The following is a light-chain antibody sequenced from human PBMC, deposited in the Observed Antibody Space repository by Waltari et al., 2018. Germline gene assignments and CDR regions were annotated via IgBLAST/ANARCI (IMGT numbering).Light chain of an antibody. CDR1: NIGSKS. J-gene: IGLJ2*01. CDR2: DDS. Sequence: SYVLTQPPSVSVAPGQTARITWGGNNIGSKSVHWYQQKPGQAPVLVVYDDSDRPSGIPDRFSGSNSGNTATLTISRVEAGDEADYYCQVWDSSSDHHVVFGGGTKLTVL. CDR3: QVWDSSSDHHVV. V-gene: IGLV3-21*02.